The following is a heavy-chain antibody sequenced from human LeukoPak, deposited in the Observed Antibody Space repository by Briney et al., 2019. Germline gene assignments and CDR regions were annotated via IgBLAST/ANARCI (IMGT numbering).Heavy chain of an antibody. CDR2: INHNSGGT. CDR3: ARGGPKPIMGAADC. Sequence: GASVKVSCKASVYTFTGDYIHWVRQAPGQGLEWMGWINHNSGGTNYAPKFKGRVTMTRDTSISTTYMELNTLRSDDTAMYYCARGGPKPIMGAADCWGQGTLVTVSS. CDR1: VYTFTGDY. D-gene: IGHD1-26*01. V-gene: IGHV1-2*02. J-gene: IGHJ4*02.